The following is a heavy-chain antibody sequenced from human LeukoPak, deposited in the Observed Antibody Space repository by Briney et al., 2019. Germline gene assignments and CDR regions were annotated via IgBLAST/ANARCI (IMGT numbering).Heavy chain of an antibody. D-gene: IGHD6-6*01. J-gene: IGHJ3*01. CDR2: ISSSSSYI. V-gene: IGHV3-21*01. Sequence: GGSLRLSCAASGFTFSSYSMNWVRQAPGKGLEWVSSISSSSSYIYYADSVKGRFTISRDNAKNSLYLQMNSLRAEDTAVYYCARVKAARRAFDVWGHGTVVTVSS. CDR3: ARVKAARRAFDV. CDR1: GFTFSSYS.